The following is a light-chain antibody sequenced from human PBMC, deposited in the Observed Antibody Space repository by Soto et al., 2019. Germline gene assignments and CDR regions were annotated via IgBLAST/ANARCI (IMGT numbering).Light chain of an antibody. J-gene: IGKJ4*01. CDR3: KQSKTFPLT. CDR1: QNVYRY. CDR2: AAS. Sequence: DIVLTQSPATQSLSPGERAALSCRASQNVYRYLAWYQQKPGQAPRLLIYAASTRATDIPARFSGSGSGTEFTLTISSLQSEDLAPYYCKQSKTFPLTFGGGTKVDIK. V-gene: IGKV3-15*01.